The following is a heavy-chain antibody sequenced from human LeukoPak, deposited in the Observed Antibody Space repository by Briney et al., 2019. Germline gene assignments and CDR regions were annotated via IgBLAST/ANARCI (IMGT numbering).Heavy chain of an antibody. CDR2: IIPNSGGT. V-gene: IGHV1-2*02. CDR3: ATCGEYSSSCTRSYYYYYMDV. D-gene: IGHD6-13*01. J-gene: IGHJ6*03. CDR1: GYTFTGYY. Sequence: ASVTVSCKASGYTFTGYYMHWGRQAPGQGREWRGWIIPNSGGTNYAQKFQGRVTMTRDTSINTAYMELSRLRSDDTAVYYCATCGEYSSSCTRSYYYYYMDVWGKGTTVTVSS.